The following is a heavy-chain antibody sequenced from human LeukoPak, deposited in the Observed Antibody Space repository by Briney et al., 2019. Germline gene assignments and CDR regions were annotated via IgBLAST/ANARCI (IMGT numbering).Heavy chain of an antibody. CDR2: MNPNSGNT. D-gene: IGHD3-3*01. V-gene: IGHV1-8*03. J-gene: IGHJ4*02. CDR3: ARALQNSITIFGVVNFDY. CDR1: GYTFTSYD. Sequence: ASVKVSCKASGYTFTSYDINWVRQATGQGLEWMGWMNPNSGNTGYAQKFQGRVTITRNTSISTAYMELSNLRSEDTAVYYCARALQNSITIFGVVNFDYWGQGTLVTVSS.